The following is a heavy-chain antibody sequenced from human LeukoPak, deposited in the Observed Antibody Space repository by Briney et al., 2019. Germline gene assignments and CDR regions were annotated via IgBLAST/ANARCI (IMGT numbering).Heavy chain of an antibody. CDR2: IYPGDSDT. CDR3: ARRVGSSWQFDF. V-gene: IGHV5-51*01. Sequence: GGSLKISCMVSGYTFTNYWIGWVRQMPGKGLESMGIIYPGDSDTRYSPSFQGQVTISADKSITTAYLQWSSLKASDTAMYYCARRVGSSWQFDFWGQGTLVTVSS. J-gene: IGHJ4*02. CDR1: GYTFTNYW. D-gene: IGHD6-13*01.